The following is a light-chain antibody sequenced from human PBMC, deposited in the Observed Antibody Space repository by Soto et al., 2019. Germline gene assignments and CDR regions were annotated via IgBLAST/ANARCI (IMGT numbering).Light chain of an antibody. CDR2: DTS. Sequence: DIQMTQSPSTLSASVGDRVTITCRASQSISSWLAWYQLKPGKAPKLLIYDTSTLQSGVPSRFSGSGSGTEFTLAISSLQPDDFATYYCQQYNNYWSFGQGTKVESK. CDR1: QSISSW. CDR3: QQYNNYWS. V-gene: IGKV1-5*01. J-gene: IGKJ1*01.